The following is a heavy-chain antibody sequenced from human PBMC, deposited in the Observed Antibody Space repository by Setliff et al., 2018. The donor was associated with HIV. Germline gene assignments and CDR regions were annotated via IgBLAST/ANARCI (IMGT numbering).Heavy chain of an antibody. CDR1: RDTFRTYA. J-gene: IGHJ3*02. D-gene: IGHD2-15*01. CDR3: TRTYCSGGSCYRNDPFDI. Sequence: SVKVSCKASRDTFRTYAINWVRQAPGQGREWMGAIIPIYAETKYAPEFQGRVTITADTSTNIAYMELSSLRSEDTAVFYCTRTYCSGGSCYRNDPFDIWVQGTMVTV. V-gene: IGHV1-69*06. CDR2: IIPIYAET.